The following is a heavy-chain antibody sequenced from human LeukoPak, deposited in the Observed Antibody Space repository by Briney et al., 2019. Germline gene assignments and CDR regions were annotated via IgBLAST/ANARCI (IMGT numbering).Heavy chain of an antibody. CDR3: AREVRVGATMRFDY. D-gene: IGHD1-26*01. J-gene: IGHJ4*02. V-gene: IGHV4-34*10. CDR2: VNDRGTT. CDR1: GASFSDSP. Sequence: SETLSLTRAVYGASFSDSPWGWVRQPPGKGLQWIGEVNDRGTTDYNPSLQSRIAISVDTSKNQFSLKLSSVTAADTAVYYCAREVRVGATMRFDYWGQGTLVTVSS.